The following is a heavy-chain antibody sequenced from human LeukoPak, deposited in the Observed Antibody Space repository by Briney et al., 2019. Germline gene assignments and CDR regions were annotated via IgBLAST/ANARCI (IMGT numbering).Heavy chain of an antibody. CDR2: INHSGST. J-gene: IGHJ2*01. CDR3: ARRAKYCSSTSCKRYWYFDL. CDR1: GGSFSGYY. Sequence: PSETLSLTCAVYGGSFSGYYWSWIRQPPGKGLEWIGEINHSGSTNYNPSLKSRVTISVDTSKNQFSLKLSSVTAADTAVYYCARRAKYCSSTSCKRYWYFDLWGRGTLVTVSS. D-gene: IGHD2-2*01. V-gene: IGHV4-34*01.